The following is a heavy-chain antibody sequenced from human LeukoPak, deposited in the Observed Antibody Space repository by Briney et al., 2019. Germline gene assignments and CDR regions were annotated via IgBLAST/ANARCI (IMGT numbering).Heavy chain of an antibody. CDR3: AKDGDDILTGLADY. CDR1: GFTFDDYA. D-gene: IGHD3-9*01. J-gene: IGHJ4*02. CDR2: ISWNSGSI. Sequence: PGRSLRLSSAASGFTFDDYAMHWVRQAPGKGLEWVSGISWNSGSIGYADSVKGRFTISRDNAKNSLYLQMNSLRAEDTALYYCAKDGDDILTGLADYWGQGTLVTVSS. V-gene: IGHV3-9*01.